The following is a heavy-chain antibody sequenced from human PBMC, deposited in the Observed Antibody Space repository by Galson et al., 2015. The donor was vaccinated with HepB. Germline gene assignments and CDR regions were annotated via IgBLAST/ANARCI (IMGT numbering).Heavy chain of an antibody. CDR3: AKDAAPGSGSRYFDD. Sequence: SLRLSCAASGFTFSNYAITWVRQAPGQGLAWVSAISDSGDSTYYADSVRGRFTISRDNSKNTLYLQMNGLTADDTAVYFCAKDAAPGSGSRYFDDWGQGTLVTVSS. D-gene: IGHD6-19*01. CDR1: GFTFSNYA. CDR2: ISDSGDST. J-gene: IGHJ4*02. V-gene: IGHV3-23*01.